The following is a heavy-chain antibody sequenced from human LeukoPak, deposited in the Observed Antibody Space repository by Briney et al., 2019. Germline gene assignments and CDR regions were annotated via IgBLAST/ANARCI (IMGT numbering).Heavy chain of an antibody. D-gene: IGHD3-3*01. CDR3: ARDEYDFWSGYYYMDD. CDR1: GYTFTSYG. V-gene: IGHV1-18*01. CDR2: ISAYNGNT. J-gene: IGHJ6*03. Sequence: ASVKVSCKASGYTFTSYGISWVRQAPGQGLEWMGWISAYNGNTNYAQKLQGRVTMTTDTSTSTAYMELRSLRSDDTAVYYCARDEYDFWSGYYYMDDWGKGTTVTVSS.